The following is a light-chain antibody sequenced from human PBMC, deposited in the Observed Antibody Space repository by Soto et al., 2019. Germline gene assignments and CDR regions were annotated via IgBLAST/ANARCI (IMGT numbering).Light chain of an antibody. CDR2: GAS. CDR1: QSVSSSY. CDR3: QQYGSSPLT. V-gene: IGKV3-20*01. Sequence: IVVPQSPGTLSLSPGERATLSCWASQSVSSSYLAWYQQKHGQXPRPLIYGASSRATGIPDRFSGSGSGTDLTITISRLEPEDFEVYYCQQYGSSPLTVGGGTKVDIK. J-gene: IGKJ4*01.